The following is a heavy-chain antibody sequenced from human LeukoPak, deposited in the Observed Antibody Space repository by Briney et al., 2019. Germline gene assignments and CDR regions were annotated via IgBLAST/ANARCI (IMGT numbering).Heavy chain of an antibody. J-gene: IGHJ4*02. CDR3: TTGVLIGG. Sequence: GGSLRLSCAASGFTFSNAWMNWVRQAPGKGLEWVGRIKGKLDGATIAYAAPVKGRFTISKDDSKNTLYLQMNSLKTEDTAVYYCTTGVLIGGWGQGTLVTVSS. CDR1: GFTFSNAW. D-gene: IGHD3-16*01. V-gene: IGHV3-15*01. CDR2: IKGKLDGATI.